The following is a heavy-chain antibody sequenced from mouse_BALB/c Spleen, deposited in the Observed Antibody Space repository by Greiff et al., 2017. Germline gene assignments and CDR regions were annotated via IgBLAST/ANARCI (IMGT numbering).Heavy chain of an antibody. D-gene: IGHD2-1*01. CDR1: GYTFTSYW. Sequence: VQLQQSGAELARPGASVKLSCKASGYTFTSYWMQWVKQRPGQGLEWIGAIYPGDGDTRYTQKFKGKATLTADKSSSTAYMQLSSLASEDSAVYYCARDGNYVAAYWGQGTLVTVSA. CDR2: IYPGDGDT. J-gene: IGHJ3*01. V-gene: IGHV1-87*01. CDR3: ARDGNYVAAY.